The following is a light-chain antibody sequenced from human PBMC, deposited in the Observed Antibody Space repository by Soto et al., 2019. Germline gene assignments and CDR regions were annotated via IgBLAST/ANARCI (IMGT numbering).Light chain of an antibody. CDR1: QGIGDT. CDR2: GAS. Sequence: EVVLTQSPATLSVSPGEGVTLSCRASQGIGDTLAWYQHKPGQTPRLLIYGASNRATGVPARFSGSGSGTDFTLTISSLEPEDFAVYYCQQRSNWLFGPGTKVDIK. CDR3: QQRSNWL. V-gene: IGKV3D-11*01. J-gene: IGKJ3*01.